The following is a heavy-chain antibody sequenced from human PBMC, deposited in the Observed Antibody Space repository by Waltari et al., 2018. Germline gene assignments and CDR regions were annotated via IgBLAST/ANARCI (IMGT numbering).Heavy chain of an antibody. V-gene: IGHV3-15*01. J-gene: IGHJ4*02. D-gene: IGHD3-3*01. CDR1: GLLFSDAW. Sequence: EVQLVESGGGLVKPGGSLSLSCAASGLLFSDAWVNWVRQAPGKGLEWVGRIKSKNDGETTEYAAPVKGRFSISRDDSKDTIYLQMNSLDTEDTAMYYCNTDRVTIFGGYWGQGTLVTVSS. CDR2: IKSKNDGETT. CDR3: NTDRVTIFGGY.